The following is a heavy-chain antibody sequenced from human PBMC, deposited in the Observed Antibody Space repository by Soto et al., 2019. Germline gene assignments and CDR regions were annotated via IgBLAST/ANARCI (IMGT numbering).Heavy chain of an antibody. D-gene: IGHD2-2*01. CDR1: GGTFSSYA. V-gene: IGHV1-69*13. Sequence: SVKVSCKASGGTFSSYAISWVRQAPGQGLEWMGGIIPIFGTANYAQKFQGRVTITADESTSTAYMELSSLRSEDTAVYYCARDTSQEYQLLRPYYYYGMDFWGQGTTVTVSS. J-gene: IGHJ6*02. CDR2: IIPIFGTA. CDR3: ARDTSQEYQLLRPYYYYGMDF.